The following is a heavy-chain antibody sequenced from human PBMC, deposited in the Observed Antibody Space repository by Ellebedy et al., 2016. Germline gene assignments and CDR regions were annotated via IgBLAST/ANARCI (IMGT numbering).Heavy chain of an antibody. D-gene: IGHD6-13*01. CDR1: GFTFRNFG. J-gene: IGHJ3*02. Sequence: GESLKISXAASGFTFRNFGMHWVRRAPGKGLEWVTVISSEGYTKFYADSVKGRFTISRDNSRNTLSLQMNSLGPEDTAVYFCAKDRRKTAGLDALDIWGRGTVVTVSS. V-gene: IGHV3-30*18. CDR2: ISSEGYTK. CDR3: AKDRRKTAGLDALDI.